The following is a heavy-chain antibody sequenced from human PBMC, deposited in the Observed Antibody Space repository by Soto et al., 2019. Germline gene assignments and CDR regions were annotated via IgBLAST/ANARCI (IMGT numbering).Heavy chain of an antibody. CDR3: SILEGA. V-gene: IGHV3-72*01. CDR2: SRNKAKSYST. CDR1: GLTFGDHY. D-gene: IGHD2-21*01. Sequence: EVQLVESGGGLVQPGGSLTLSCAVSGLTFGDHYMEWVRQAPGKGLEWVARSRNKAKSYSTDSAASVKGRFTISRDESKNSLNLQMNSLMTEDTTVYYCSILEGAWGQGTLVTVSS. J-gene: IGHJ5*02.